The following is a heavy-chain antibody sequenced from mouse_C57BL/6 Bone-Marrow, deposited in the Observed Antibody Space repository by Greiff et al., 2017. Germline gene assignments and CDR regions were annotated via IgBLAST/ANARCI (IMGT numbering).Heavy chain of an antibody. D-gene: IGHD3-2*02. CDR2: IYPGDGDT. CDR1: GYAFSSSW. Sequence: VQLQQSGPELVKPGASVKISCKASGYAFSSSWMNWVKQRPGKGLEWIGRIYPGDGDTNYNGKFKGKATLTADKSSSTAYMQLSSLTSEDSAVYFCAKLRLLDYWGQGTTRTVSS. CDR3: AKLRLLDY. J-gene: IGHJ2*01. V-gene: IGHV1-82*01.